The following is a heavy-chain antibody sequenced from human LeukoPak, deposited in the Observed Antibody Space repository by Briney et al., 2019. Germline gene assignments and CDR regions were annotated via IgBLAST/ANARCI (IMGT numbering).Heavy chain of an antibody. CDR1: GYTFTSYY. V-gene: IGHV1-46*01. CDR2: INPSGGST. CDR3: ARDRTVVVPAAPDYYYYYGMDV. J-gene: IGHJ6*02. Sequence: ASVKVSCKAPGYTFTSYYMHWVRQAPGQGLEWMGIINPSGGSTSYAQKFQGRVTMTRDTSTSTVYMELSSLRSEDTAVYYCARDRTVVVPAAPDYYYYYGMDVWGQGTTVTVSS. D-gene: IGHD2-2*01.